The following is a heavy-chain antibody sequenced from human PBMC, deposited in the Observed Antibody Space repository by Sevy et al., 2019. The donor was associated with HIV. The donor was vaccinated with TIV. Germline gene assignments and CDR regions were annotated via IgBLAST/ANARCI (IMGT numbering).Heavy chain of an antibody. CDR1: GFTFSSYE. CDR2: ISNSGTTI. V-gene: IGHV3-48*03. Sequence: GGSLRLSCAASGFTFSSYEMNWVRHAPGKGLEWVSYISNSGTTISYSDSVKGRFTISRDNARNSLYLQMNSLRAEDTAVYYCARDFPPSATTVAHFDCWGQGTLVTVSS. D-gene: IGHD4-17*01. J-gene: IGHJ4*02. CDR3: ARDFPPSATTVAHFDC.